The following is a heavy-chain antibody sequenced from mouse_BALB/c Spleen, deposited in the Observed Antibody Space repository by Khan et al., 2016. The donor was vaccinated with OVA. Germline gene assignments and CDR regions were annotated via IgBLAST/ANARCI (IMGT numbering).Heavy chain of an antibody. CDR1: GYTFTSYY. V-gene: IGHV1-64*01. J-gene: IGHJ3*01. CDR2: INPNNGGT. Sequence: VQLQQSGAELVKPGASVRLSCKASGYTFTSYYLYWVKQRPGQGLEWIGDINPNNGGTNFNEKFRTKATLTVDKSSNTAYMELSRLTSEDSAVYYWTRSGYGTFAYWGQGTLVTVSA. D-gene: IGHD1-1*02. CDR3: TRSGYGTFAY.